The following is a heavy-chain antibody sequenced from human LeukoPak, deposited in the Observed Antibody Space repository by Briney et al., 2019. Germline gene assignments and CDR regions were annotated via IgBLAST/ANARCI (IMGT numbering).Heavy chain of an antibody. CDR2: ISGSSGST. J-gene: IGHJ4*02. V-gene: IGHV3-23*01. CDR1: GFTFSSYA. CDR3: AKTKSSGWSPPDY. Sequence: GGSLRLSCAVSGFTFSSYAINWVRQAPGKGLEWVSSISGSSGSTFYADSVKGRFTISRDNSKNTLYLQMNSLRAEDTAVYYCAKTKSSGWSPPDYWGQGTLVTVSS. D-gene: IGHD6-19*01.